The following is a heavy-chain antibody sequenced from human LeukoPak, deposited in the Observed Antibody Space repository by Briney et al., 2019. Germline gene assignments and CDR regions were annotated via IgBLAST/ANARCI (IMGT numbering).Heavy chain of an antibody. J-gene: IGHJ6*03. CDR2: ISSSSSTI. CDR3: ASVGGYCSGGSCYSYYYCYMDV. D-gene: IGHD2-15*01. V-gene: IGHV3-48*04. Sequence: GGSLRLSCAASGFTFSSYSMNWVRQAPGKGLEWVSYISSSSSTIYYADSVKGRFTISRDNAKNSLYLQMNSLRAEDTAVYYCASVGGYCSGGSCYSYYYCYMDVWGKGTTVTVSS. CDR1: GFTFSSYS.